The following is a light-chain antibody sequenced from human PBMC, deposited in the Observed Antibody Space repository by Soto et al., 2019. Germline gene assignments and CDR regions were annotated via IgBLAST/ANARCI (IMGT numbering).Light chain of an antibody. Sequence: QSVLTQPPSVSGAPGQRVTISCTGSTSNIGAGYDVHWYQHLPGEAPKLVIYNNNNRPSGVPDRLSGSKSGTSASLAITGLQAEDEADYYCPSYDSSLSGFYVFGTGTKLTVL. V-gene: IGLV1-40*01. J-gene: IGLJ1*01. CDR1: TSNIGAGYD. CDR3: PSYDSSLSGFYV. CDR2: NNN.